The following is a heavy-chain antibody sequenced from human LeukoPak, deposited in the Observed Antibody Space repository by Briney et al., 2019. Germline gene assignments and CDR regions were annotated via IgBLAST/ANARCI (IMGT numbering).Heavy chain of an antibody. CDR2: IYSGGNT. D-gene: IGHD3-9*01. CDR3: ARDNYDILTGSNWYFDL. Sequence: GGSLRLSCAASGFTIGTNYQSWVRQAPGKGLEWVSVIYSGGNTYSADSVKGRFTISRDNSKNTLYLQMNSLRAEDTAVYYCARDNYDILTGSNWYFDLWGRGTLVTVSS. J-gene: IGHJ2*01. V-gene: IGHV3-66*01. CDR1: GFTIGTNY.